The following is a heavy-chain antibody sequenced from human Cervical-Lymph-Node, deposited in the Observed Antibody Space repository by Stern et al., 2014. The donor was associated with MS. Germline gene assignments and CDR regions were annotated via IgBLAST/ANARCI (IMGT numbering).Heavy chain of an antibody. CDR1: GFTVSRDY. CDR3: ARDTSSPERSDW. CDR2: ITNVGST. J-gene: IGHJ4*02. Sequence: VQLVESGGGVIQPGGSLRLSCTASGFTVSRDYMTWVRPAPGQWLEWVSLITNVGSTFYTDSVKGRFTISRDDSKNTVYLHMTSLRAEDTAMYYCARDTSSPERSDWWGQGTLVTVSS. D-gene: IGHD1-1*01. V-gene: IGHV3-53*01.